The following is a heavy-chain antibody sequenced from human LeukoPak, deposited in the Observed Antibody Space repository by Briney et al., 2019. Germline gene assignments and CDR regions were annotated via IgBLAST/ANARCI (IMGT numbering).Heavy chain of an antibody. J-gene: IGHJ4*01. Sequence: GGSLRLSRAASGFNFIDYSMNWVRQAPGKGLEWISYIGISSGNTKYADSVKGRFTISRDKARNSLYLQMNSLRVEDTAVYYCARDHRYAFDNWGHGTLVTVSS. CDR3: ARDHRYAFDN. D-gene: IGHD5-12*01. CDR2: IGISSGNT. V-gene: IGHV3-48*01. CDR1: GFNFIDYS.